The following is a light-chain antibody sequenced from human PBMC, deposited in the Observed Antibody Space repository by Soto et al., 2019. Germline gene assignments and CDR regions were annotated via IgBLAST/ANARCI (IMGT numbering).Light chain of an antibody. CDR2: DAS. CDR1: QSVSSN. J-gene: IGKJ5*01. Sequence: IVMTQSPTTLSVSPGESATLSCKASQSVSSNLAWHQQKPGQAPRILMYDASTRATGIPARFSGSGSGTEFTLTISSLQSEDFAVYYCQQYNNWPPITFGQGTRLEI. CDR3: QQYNNWPPIT. V-gene: IGKV3-15*01.